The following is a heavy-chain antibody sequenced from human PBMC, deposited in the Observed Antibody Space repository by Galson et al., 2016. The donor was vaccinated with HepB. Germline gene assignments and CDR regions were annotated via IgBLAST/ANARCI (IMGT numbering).Heavy chain of an antibody. CDR3: ASGHSYGYFYY. V-gene: IGHV3-21*01. Sequence: LRLSCAASGFTFSSYSMNWVRQAPGKGLEWVSSISSSSSYIYYADSVKGRFTISRDNAKNSLYLQMNSLRAEDTAVYYCASGHSYGYFYYWGQGTLVTVSS. D-gene: IGHD5-18*01. J-gene: IGHJ4*02. CDR2: ISSSSSYI. CDR1: GFTFSSYS.